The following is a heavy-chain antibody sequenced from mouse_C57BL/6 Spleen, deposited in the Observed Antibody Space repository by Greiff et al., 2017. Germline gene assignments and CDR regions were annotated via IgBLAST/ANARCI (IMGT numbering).Heavy chain of an antibody. CDR1: GYTFTSYW. V-gene: IGHV1-55*01. D-gene: IGHD1-1*01. CDR2: IYPGSGST. Sequence: QVQLQQPGAELVKPGASVKMSCKASGYTFTSYWITWVKQRPGQGLVWIGDIYPGSGSTNYNEKFKSKATLTVDTSSSTAYMQLSSLTSEDSAVYYCAKYYYGSSYWYFDVWGTGTTVTVSS. J-gene: IGHJ1*03. CDR3: AKYYYGSSYWYFDV.